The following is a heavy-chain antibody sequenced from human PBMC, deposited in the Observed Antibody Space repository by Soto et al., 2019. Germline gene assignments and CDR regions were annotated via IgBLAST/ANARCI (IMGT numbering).Heavy chain of an antibody. CDR3: ATRYGSGYRAFDS. D-gene: IGHD3-10*01. CDR1: GDTFNCYT. Sequence: QVQLVQSGADVQRPGSSVRVSCKASGDTFNCYTINWVRQAPGQGLQWMGRINPILSMSNYAPRFQGRVTMSAGKSTITAYMELSSLRSEDTAMYSCATRYGSGYRAFDSWGQGALVTVAS. V-gene: IGHV1-69*02. J-gene: IGHJ4*02. CDR2: INPILSMS.